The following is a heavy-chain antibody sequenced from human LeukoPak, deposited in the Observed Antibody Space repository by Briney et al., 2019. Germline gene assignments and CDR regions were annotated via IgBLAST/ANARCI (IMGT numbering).Heavy chain of an antibody. V-gene: IGHV3-43*02. J-gene: IGHJ4*02. CDR3: AKEPHYYDSSGYY. Sequence: PGGSLRLSCAASGFTFDDHAMHWVRQAPGKGLEWVSLISGDGDVTYYTDSVKGRFTISRDNRKNSLYLQMSSLRTEDTALYYCAKEPHYYDSSGYYWGQGTLVTVSS. CDR2: ISGDGDVT. D-gene: IGHD3-22*01. CDR1: GFTFDDHA.